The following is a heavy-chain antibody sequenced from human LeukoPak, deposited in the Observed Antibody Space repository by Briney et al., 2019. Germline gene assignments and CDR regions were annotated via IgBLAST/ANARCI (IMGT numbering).Heavy chain of an antibody. D-gene: IGHD5-12*01. CDR1: GFTFSNYA. Sequence: GGSLRLSCEASGFTFSNYALSWVRQAPGKGLEWISYIGISSGNTKYADSVKGRFTISRDKARNSLYLRMNSLRVEDTAMYYCARDHRYAFDNWGHGTLVTVSS. CDR2: IGISSGNT. CDR3: ARDHRYAFDN. J-gene: IGHJ4*01. V-gene: IGHV3-11*06.